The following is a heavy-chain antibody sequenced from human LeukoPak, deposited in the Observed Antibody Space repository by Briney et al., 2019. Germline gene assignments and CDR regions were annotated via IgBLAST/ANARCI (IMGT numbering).Heavy chain of an antibody. CDR2: IYHSGST. Sequence: PSETLSLTCAVSGYSISSGYYWGWIRQPPGKGLEWIGSIYHSGSTYYNPSLKRRVTISINTSKNQLSLKLSSVTAADTAMHYCARSNYDFWSGYLNWFDPWGQGILVTVSS. CDR1: GYSISSGYY. D-gene: IGHD3-3*01. J-gene: IGHJ5*02. V-gene: IGHV4-38-2*01. CDR3: ARSNYDFWSGYLNWFDP.